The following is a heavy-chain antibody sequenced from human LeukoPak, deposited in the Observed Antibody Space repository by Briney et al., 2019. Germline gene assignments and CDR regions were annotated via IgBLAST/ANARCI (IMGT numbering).Heavy chain of an antibody. V-gene: IGHV3-30*04. Sequence: LPRGSLRLSCAASGFIFSDYAMHWVRQAPGKGLEWVAVISYDGTNKNYADSVKGRFTISRDNSKNTLYLQMNSLRAEDTAVYYCASDSGYDHHGLFDYWGQGTLVTVSS. J-gene: IGHJ4*02. CDR1: GFIFSDYA. D-gene: IGHD5-12*01. CDR3: ASDSGYDHHGLFDY. CDR2: ISYDGTNK.